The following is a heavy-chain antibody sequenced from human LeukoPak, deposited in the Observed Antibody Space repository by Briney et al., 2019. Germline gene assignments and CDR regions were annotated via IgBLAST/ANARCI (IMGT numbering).Heavy chain of an antibody. J-gene: IGHJ4*02. D-gene: IGHD3-22*01. CDR3: ASGRYYYDSSGYSDC. V-gene: IGHV1-69*02. CDR1: GGTFSSYT. CDR2: IIPILGIA. Sequence: SVKVSCKASGGTFSSYTISWVRQAPGQGLEWMGRIIPILGIANYAQKFQGRVTITADKSTSTAYMELSSLRSEDTAVYYCASGRYYYDSSGYSDCWGQGTLVTVSS.